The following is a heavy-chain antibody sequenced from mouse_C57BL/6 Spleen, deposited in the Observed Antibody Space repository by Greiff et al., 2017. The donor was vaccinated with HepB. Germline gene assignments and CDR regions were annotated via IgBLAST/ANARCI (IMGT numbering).Heavy chain of an antibody. J-gene: IGHJ1*03. Sequence: EVQGVDSGPVLVKPGASVKMSCKASGYTFTDYYMNWVKQSHGKSLEWIGVINPYNGGTSYNQKFKGKATLTVDKSSSTAYMELNSLTSEDSAVYYCARKGRITTVARWCFDVWGTGTTVTVSS. V-gene: IGHV1-19*01. CDR2: INPYNGGT. CDR3: ARKGRITTVARWCFDV. D-gene: IGHD1-1*01. CDR1: GYTFTDYY.